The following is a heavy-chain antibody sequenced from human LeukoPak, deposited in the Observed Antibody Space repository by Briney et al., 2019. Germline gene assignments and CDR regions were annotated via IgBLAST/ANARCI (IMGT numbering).Heavy chain of an antibody. Sequence: PSETLSLTCTVSGGSISSSSYYWGWIRQPPGKGLEWIGSIYYSGGTYYNPSLKSRVTISVDTSKNQFSLKLSSVTAADTAVYYCASLLRYFDWLLYGPYGMDVWGQGTTVTVSS. V-gene: IGHV4-39*01. J-gene: IGHJ6*02. D-gene: IGHD3-9*01. CDR3: ASLLRYFDWLLYGPYGMDV. CDR1: GGSISSSSYY. CDR2: IYYSGGT.